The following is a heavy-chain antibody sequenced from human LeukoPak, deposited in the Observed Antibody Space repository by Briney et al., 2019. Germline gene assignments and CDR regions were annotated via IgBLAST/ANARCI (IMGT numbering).Heavy chain of an antibody. CDR3: DGFYSSGWYSFDY. V-gene: IGHV4-61*05. D-gene: IGHD6-19*01. J-gene: IGHJ4*02. CDR1: GGSISSSSYY. Sequence: SETLSLTCTVSGGSISSSSYYWSWIRQPPGKGLEWIGYIYYSGSTNYNPSLKSRVTISVDTSKNQFSLKLSSVTAADTAVYYCDGFYSSGWYSFDYWGQGTLVTVSS. CDR2: IYYSGST.